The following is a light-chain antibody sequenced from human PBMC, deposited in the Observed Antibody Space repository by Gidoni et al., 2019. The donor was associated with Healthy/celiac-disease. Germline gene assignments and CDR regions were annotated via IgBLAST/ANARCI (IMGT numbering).Light chain of an antibody. V-gene: IGKV1-9*01. CDR2: AAS. CDR1: QGISSY. CDR3: QQLNSYVIT. Sequence: DIQLTQSPSFLSASVGDRVTLTCRASQGISSYLAWYQQKPGKAPKLLIYAASTLQSGVPSRFSGSGSGTEFTLTISSLQPEDFATYYCQQLNSYVITFXXXTRLEIK. J-gene: IGKJ5*01.